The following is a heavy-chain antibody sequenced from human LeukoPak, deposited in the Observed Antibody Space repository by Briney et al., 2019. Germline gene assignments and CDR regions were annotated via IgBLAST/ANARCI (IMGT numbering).Heavy chain of an antibody. V-gene: IGHV4-34*01. Sequence: SETLSLTCAVYGGSFSGYYWSWIRQPPGKGLEWIGEINHSGSTNYNPSLKSRVTISVDTSKNQLSLKLSSVTAADTAVYYCARGPPSVVPAASGRDAFDIWGQGTMVTVSS. CDR2: INHSGST. CDR1: GGSFSGYY. J-gene: IGHJ3*02. D-gene: IGHD2-2*01. CDR3: ARGPPSVVPAASGRDAFDI.